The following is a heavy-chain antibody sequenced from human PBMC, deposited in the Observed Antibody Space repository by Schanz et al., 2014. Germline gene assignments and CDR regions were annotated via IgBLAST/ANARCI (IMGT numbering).Heavy chain of an antibody. CDR3: ARDGDRFYHNYYMDV. CDR2: IDGKSTTV. Sequence: QLVGSGGGLIQPGGSLRLSCAVSGFTVSSNHMSWVRQAPGKGLEWLSYIDGKSTTVYYADSVKGRFTVSRDNARNSLYLHMNTLGAEDTAVYYCARDGDRFYHNYYMDVWGKGTTVTVSS. V-gene: IGHV3-48*01. CDR1: GFTVSSNH. D-gene: IGHD4-17*01. J-gene: IGHJ6*03.